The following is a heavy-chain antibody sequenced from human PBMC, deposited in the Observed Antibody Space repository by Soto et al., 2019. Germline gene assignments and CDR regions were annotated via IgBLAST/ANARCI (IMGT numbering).Heavy chain of an antibody. D-gene: IGHD6-13*01. CDR2: ISSSGGTT. Sequence: EVPLVESGGGLVQPGGSLRLSCSASGFTFSNSAMHWVRQAPGKGLEYVSAISSSGGTTYYADSVKGRFTISRDNSKNTLYLQLSSLRPEDTAVYYCVKGYSSSWYVWFDYWGQGTLVTVSS. J-gene: IGHJ4*02. V-gene: IGHV3-64D*06. CDR1: GFTFSNSA. CDR3: VKGYSSSWYVWFDY.